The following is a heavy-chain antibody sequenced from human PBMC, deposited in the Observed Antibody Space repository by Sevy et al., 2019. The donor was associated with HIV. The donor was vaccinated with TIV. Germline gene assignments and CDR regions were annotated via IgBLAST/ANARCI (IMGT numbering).Heavy chain of an antibody. CDR3: ARGRDIVATKYGMDV. CDR1: GFTFSDYY. CDR2: ISSSSSYI. Sequence: GGSLRLSCATSGFTFSDYYMSWIRQAPGKGLEWVSYISSSSSYIYYADSVKGRFTISRDNAKNSLYLQMNSLRAEDTAVYYCARGRDIVATKYGMDVWGQGTTVTVSS. J-gene: IGHJ6*02. D-gene: IGHD5-12*01. V-gene: IGHV3-11*06.